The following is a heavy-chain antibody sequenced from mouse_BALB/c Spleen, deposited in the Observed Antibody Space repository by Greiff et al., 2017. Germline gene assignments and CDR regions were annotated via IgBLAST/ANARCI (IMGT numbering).Heavy chain of an antibody. Sequence: EVKLEESGGGLVQPGGSRKLSCAASGFTFSSFGMHWVRQAPEKGLEWVAYISSGSSTIYYADTVKGRITISRDKPKNTLFLQMTSLKAEDTAMYDRATSGPYFDYWGQGTTLTVSS. CDR2: ISSGSSTI. CDR1: GFTFSSFG. CDR3: ATSGPYFDY. J-gene: IGHJ2*01. V-gene: IGHV5-17*02.